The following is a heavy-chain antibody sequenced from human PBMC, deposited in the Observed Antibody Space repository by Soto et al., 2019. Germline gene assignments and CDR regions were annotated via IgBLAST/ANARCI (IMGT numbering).Heavy chain of an antibody. V-gene: IGHV1-69*01. D-gene: IGHD2-15*01. Sequence: QVQLVQSGAEVKKPGSSVKVSCKASGGTFSSYAISWVRQAPGQGLEWMGGIIPIFGTANYAQKFQGRVKISADESTSTAYMELSSLRSVDTAVYYCARDGCSGGSCALDYWGQGTLVTVSS. CDR3: ARDGCSGGSCALDY. CDR1: GGTFSSYA. J-gene: IGHJ4*02. CDR2: IIPIFGTA.